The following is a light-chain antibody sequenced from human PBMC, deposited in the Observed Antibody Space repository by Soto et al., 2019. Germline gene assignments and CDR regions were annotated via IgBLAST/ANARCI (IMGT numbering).Light chain of an antibody. Sequence: QSALTQPPSVSAAPGQKVTISCSGSSSNIGNNYVSWYRQLPGTAPKLLIYDNNKRPSGIPDRFSGSKSGTSATLGITGLQTGDEADYYCGTWDSSLSAYVFGTGTKLTVL. J-gene: IGLJ1*01. CDR1: SSNIGNNY. CDR2: DNN. V-gene: IGLV1-51*01. CDR3: GTWDSSLSAYV.